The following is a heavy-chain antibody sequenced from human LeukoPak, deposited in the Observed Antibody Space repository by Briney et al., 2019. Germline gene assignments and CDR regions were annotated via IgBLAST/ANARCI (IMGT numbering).Heavy chain of an antibody. V-gene: IGHV3-48*01. D-gene: IGHD2-21*01. CDR3: ARAARVLSRVLPVIAPYLDAFDI. CDR2: ISSSSSTI. Sequence: GGSLRLSCAASGFTFSSYSMNWVRQAPGKGREGVSYISSSSSTIYYADSVKGRFTISRDNAKNSLYLQMNSLRAEDTAVYYCARAARVLSRVLPVIAPYLDAFDIWGQGTMVTVSS. J-gene: IGHJ3*02. CDR1: GFTFSSYS.